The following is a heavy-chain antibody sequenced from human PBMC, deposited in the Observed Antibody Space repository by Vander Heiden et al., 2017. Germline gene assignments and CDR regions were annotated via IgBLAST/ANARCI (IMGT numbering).Heavy chain of an antibody. CDR1: GFTFDDYA. D-gene: IGHD3-9*01. Sequence: EVQLVESGGGLVQPGRSLRLSCAASGFTFDDYAMHWVRQAPGKGLEWGSGISWNSGSIGYADSVKGRFTISRDNAKNSLSLQMNSLRAEDTALYYCAKGGYYDILNYYFDYWGQGTLVTVSS. CDR2: ISWNSGSI. V-gene: IGHV3-9*01. J-gene: IGHJ4*02. CDR3: AKGGYYDILNYYFDY.